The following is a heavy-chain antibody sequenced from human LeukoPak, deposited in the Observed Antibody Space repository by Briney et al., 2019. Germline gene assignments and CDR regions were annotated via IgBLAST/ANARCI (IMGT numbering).Heavy chain of an antibody. Sequence: GGSLRLSCAASGFTFSIYSMSWVRQAPGKGLEWAANINPDGSEKYYLDSVKGRMTISRDNAKNSLYLQMNSLRAEDTALYYCAKDSRYDSSFFDYWGQGTLVTVSS. J-gene: IGHJ4*02. CDR3: AKDSRYDSSFFDY. V-gene: IGHV3-7*03. CDR1: GFTFSIYS. D-gene: IGHD3-22*01. CDR2: INPDGSEK.